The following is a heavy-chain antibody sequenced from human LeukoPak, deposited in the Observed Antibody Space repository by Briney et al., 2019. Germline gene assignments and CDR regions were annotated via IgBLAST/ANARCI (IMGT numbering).Heavy chain of an antibody. Sequence: ASVKVSCKASGYTFTSYGISWVRQAPGQGLEWMGWISAYNGNTNYAQKLQGRVTMTTDTSTSTAYMELRSLRSDDTAVYYCARESGSWFDFWSGRDAFDIWGQGTMVTVSS. CDR1: GYTFTSYG. J-gene: IGHJ3*02. D-gene: IGHD3-3*01. V-gene: IGHV1-18*01. CDR3: ARESGSWFDFWSGRDAFDI. CDR2: ISAYNGNT.